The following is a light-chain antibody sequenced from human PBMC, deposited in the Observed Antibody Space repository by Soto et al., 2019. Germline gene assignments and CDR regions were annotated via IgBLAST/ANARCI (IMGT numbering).Light chain of an antibody. J-gene: IGKJ4*01. CDR1: QSVSSSY. Sequence: EIVLTQSPGTQSLSPGERAALSCRASQSVSSSYLAWYQQKPGQAPRLLIYGASTRATGVPDRFSGSGSGTDFTFTFSRLESEDFAVYFCQQYGSSPLTFGGGTKVEIK. CDR3: QQYGSSPLT. V-gene: IGKV3-20*01. CDR2: GAS.